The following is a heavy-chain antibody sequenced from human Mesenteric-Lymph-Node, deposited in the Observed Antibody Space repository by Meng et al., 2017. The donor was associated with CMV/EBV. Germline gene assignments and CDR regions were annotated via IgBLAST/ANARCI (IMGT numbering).Heavy chain of an antibody. D-gene: IGHD3-16*01. Sequence: GGSLRLSCAASGFTVSSNYMSWVRQAPGKGLEWVSVIYSGGSTYYADSVKGRFTISRDNSKNTLYLQMNSLRAEDTAVYFCARAVAGSYGYFDYWGLGTLVTSPQ. CDR3: ARAVAGSYGYFDY. CDR2: IYSGGST. J-gene: IGHJ4*02. V-gene: IGHV3-53*01. CDR1: GFTVSSNY.